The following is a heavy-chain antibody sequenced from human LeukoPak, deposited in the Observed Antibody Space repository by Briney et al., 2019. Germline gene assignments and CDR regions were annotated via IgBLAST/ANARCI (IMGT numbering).Heavy chain of an antibody. CDR2: ISSSSSYI. V-gene: IGHV3-21*01. CDR1: GFTFSSYS. J-gene: IGHJ4*02. Sequence: PGGSLRLSCAASGFTFSSYSMNWVRQAPGKGLEWVSSISSSSSYIYYADSVKGRFTISRDNAKNSLYLQMNSLRAEDTAVYYCARDKSIRDKKLSYRRDGYNYVDYWGQGTLVTVSS. D-gene: IGHD5-24*01. CDR3: ARDKSIRDKKLSYRRDGYNYVDY.